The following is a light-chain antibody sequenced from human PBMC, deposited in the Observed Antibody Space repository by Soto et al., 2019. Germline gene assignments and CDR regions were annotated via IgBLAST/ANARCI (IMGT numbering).Light chain of an antibody. CDR1: NSRSGSNY. CDR3: AKWDDSLRVYV. Sequence: QSALPQPPSASGTPGQRVTISCSTSNSRSGSNYVYWYQQLPGTAPKLLIYRNDQRPPGVPDRFSGSKSGTSASLAISGLRSEDEADYYCAKWDDSLRVYVFGTGTKVTVL. V-gene: IGLV1-47*01. J-gene: IGLJ1*01. CDR2: RND.